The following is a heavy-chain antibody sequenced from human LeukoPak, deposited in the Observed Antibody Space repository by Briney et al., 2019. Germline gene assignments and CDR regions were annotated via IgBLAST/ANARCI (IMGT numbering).Heavy chain of an antibody. CDR2: IYYSGST. V-gene: IGHV4-59*12. J-gene: IGHJ4*02. Sequence: SETLSLTCTVSGGSINSYYWSWIRQPPGKGLEWIGYIYYSGSTNYNPSLKSRVTISVDTSKNQFSLKLSSVTAADTAVYYCARDGDHYDSRGSLDYWGQGTLVTVSS. CDR1: GGSINSYY. CDR3: ARDGDHYDSRGSLDY. D-gene: IGHD3-22*01.